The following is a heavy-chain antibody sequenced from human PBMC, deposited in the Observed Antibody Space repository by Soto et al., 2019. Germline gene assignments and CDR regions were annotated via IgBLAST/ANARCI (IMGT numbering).Heavy chain of an antibody. D-gene: IGHD2-2*03. V-gene: IGHV3-33*01. CDR3: ARDRGYCSSTSCPIGMDV. J-gene: IGHJ6*02. CDR2: IWYDGSNK. CDR1: GFTFSSYG. Sequence: QVQLVESGGGVVQPGRSLRLSCAASGFTFSSYGMHWVRQAPGKGLEWVAGIWYDGSNKYYADCVKGRFTISRDNSKNTLYLQMNSLRAEDTAVYYCARDRGYCSSTSCPIGMDVWGQGTTVTVSS.